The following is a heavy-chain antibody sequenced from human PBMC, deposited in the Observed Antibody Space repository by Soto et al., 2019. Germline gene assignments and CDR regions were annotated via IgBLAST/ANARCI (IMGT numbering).Heavy chain of an antibody. J-gene: IGHJ6*02. CDR3: ASGVDTAMADDYYYGMDV. Sequence: SVKVSCKASGGTFSSYAISWVRQAPGQGLEWMGGIIPIFGTANYAQKFQGRVTITADESTSTAYMELSSLRSEDTAVYYCASGVDTAMADDYYYGMDVWGQGTTVTVSS. D-gene: IGHD5-18*01. V-gene: IGHV1-69*13. CDR2: IIPIFGTA. CDR1: GGTFSSYA.